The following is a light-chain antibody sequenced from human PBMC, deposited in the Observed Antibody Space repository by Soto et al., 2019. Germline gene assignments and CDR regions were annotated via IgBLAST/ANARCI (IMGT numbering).Light chain of an antibody. CDR2: DAS. J-gene: IGKJ4*01. Sequence: PGERATLSCRASQSVSSCLAWYQQKPGQAPRLLIYDASNRATGIPARFSGSGSGTDLTLTVSNLESEDFAVYYCQQCSNWPLTFGGGTKVDIK. V-gene: IGKV3-11*01. CDR3: QQCSNWPLT. CDR1: QSVSSC.